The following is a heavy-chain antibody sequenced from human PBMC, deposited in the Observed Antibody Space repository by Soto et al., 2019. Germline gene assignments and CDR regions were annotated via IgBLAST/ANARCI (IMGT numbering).Heavy chain of an antibody. CDR3: AKGVAAAVNYGMDV. D-gene: IGHD6-13*01. CDR2: VNGRGLST. V-gene: IGHV3-23*01. CDR1: GFTFSSSA. J-gene: IGHJ6*02. Sequence: EGQLLESGGGLVQPGGSLRLTCAASGFTFSSSAMSWVRQSPGKGLEWVSGVNGRGLSTFYADSVKGRFTISRDNSKNTMYLQMSSLRVEDAATYFCAKGVAAAVNYGMDVWGQGTTVTVSS.